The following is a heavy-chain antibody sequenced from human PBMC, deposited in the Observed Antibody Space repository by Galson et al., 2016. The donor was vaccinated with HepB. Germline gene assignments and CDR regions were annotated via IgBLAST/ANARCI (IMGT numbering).Heavy chain of an antibody. CDR1: GYSFTAYR. Sequence: QSGAEVKKPGESLRISCKGFGYSFTAYRISWVRQMPGKGLEWMGRIDPSDSYTNYGPSFQGHVTISADKSISTAYLQWSSLKPSDTAMYYCARLNTAMITVDYWGQGTLVTVSS. V-gene: IGHV5-10-1*01. CDR2: IDPSDSYT. CDR3: ARLNTAMITVDY. D-gene: IGHD5-18*01. J-gene: IGHJ4*02.